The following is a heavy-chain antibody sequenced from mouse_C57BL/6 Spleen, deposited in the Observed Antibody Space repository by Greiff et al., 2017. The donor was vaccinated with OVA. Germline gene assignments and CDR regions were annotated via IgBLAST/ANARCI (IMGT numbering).Heavy chain of an antibody. V-gene: IGHV1-20*01. Sequence: EVKLQESGPELVKPGDSVKISCKASGYSFTGYFMNWVMQSHGKSLEWIGRINPYNGDTFYNQKFKGKATLTVDKSSSTAHMELRSLTSEDSAVYYCARDYGSSLLYFDYWGQGTTLTVSS. CDR1: GYSFTGYF. D-gene: IGHD1-1*01. CDR2: INPYNGDT. J-gene: IGHJ2*01. CDR3: ARDYGSSLLYFDY.